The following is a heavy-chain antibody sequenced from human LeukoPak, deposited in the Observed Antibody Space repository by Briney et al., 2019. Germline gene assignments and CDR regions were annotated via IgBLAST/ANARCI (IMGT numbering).Heavy chain of an antibody. V-gene: IGHV4-39*07. D-gene: IGHD3-22*01. CDR1: GGSISSSSYY. J-gene: IGHJ4*02. CDR3: ARDQKYYYDSSGHPLVY. Sequence: SETLSLTCTVSGGSISSSSYYWGWIRQPPGKGLEWIGSMYYSGSTSYNPSLKSRVTISVDTSKNQFSLKLSSVTAADAAVYYCARDQKYYYDSSGHPLVYWGQGTLVTVSS. CDR2: MYYSGST.